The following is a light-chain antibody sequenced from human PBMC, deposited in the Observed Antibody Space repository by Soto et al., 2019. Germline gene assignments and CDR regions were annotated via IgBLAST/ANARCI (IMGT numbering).Light chain of an antibody. V-gene: IGKV3-20*01. Sequence: EIVLTQSPGTLSLSPGERVTLSCRASQSFSSNHLAWYQQKPGQAPRLLIYGASSRATGIPDRFSGSGSGTDFTLTISRLEPEDFAVYYCQQYGSSRTFGQGPKVEIK. CDR3: QQYGSSRT. CDR1: QSFSSNH. CDR2: GAS. J-gene: IGKJ1*01.